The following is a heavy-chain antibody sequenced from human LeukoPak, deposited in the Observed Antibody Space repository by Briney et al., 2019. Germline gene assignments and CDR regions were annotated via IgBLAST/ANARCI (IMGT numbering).Heavy chain of an antibody. CDR1: GYTFTGYY. Sequence: ASVKVSCKASGYTFTGYYMHWVRQAPGQGLAWMGWINPNSGGTNYAQKFQGRVTMTRDTSISTAYMELSRLRSDDTAVYYCARRRQAGREQLEYWGQGNPGHRLL. D-gene: IGHD6-13*01. J-gene: IGHJ4*02. CDR3: ARRRQAGREQLEY. CDR2: INPNSGGT. V-gene: IGHV1-2*02.